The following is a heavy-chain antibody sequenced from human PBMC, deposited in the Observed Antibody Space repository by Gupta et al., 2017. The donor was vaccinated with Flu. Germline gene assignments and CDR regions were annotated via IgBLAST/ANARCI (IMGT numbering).Heavy chain of an antibody. Sequence: SFSNGDNYWTWIRQPPGKGLEWIGSLYYTGSTYYNPPLKNRVTISVDTSKNQFSLKLNSVTAADTAVYYCAKTGRTSWFDPWGQGSLVTVSS. J-gene: IGHJ5*02. CDR3: AKTGRTSWFDP. V-gene: IGHV4-30-4*01. D-gene: IGHD3-9*01. CDR1: SFSNGDNY. CDR2: LYYTGST.